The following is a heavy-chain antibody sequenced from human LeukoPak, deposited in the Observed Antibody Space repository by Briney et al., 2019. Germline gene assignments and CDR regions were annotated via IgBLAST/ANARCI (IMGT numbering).Heavy chain of an antibody. D-gene: IGHD3-10*01. CDR3: AGDYYGSGSFDY. Sequence: SETLSLTCAVYGGSFSGYYWSWIRQPPGKGLEWIGEINHSGSTNYNPSLKSRVTISVDTSKNQFSLKLSSVTAADTAVYYCAGDYYGSGSFDYWGQGTLVTVSS. J-gene: IGHJ4*02. CDR2: INHSGST. V-gene: IGHV4-34*01. CDR1: GGSFSGYY.